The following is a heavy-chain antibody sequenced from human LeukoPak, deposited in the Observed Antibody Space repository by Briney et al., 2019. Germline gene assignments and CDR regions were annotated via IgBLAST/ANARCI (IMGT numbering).Heavy chain of an antibody. CDR1: GFTFSSYA. J-gene: IGHJ4*02. CDR3: AKDRWTIVVVPAAISPIKFDY. V-gene: IGHV3-23*01. Sequence: AGGSLRLSCAASGFTFSSYAMSWVRQAPGKGLEWVSAISGSGGSTYYADSVKGRFTISRDNSKNTLYLQMNSLRAEDTAVYYCAKDRWTIVVVPAAISPIKFDYWGQGTLVTVSS. CDR2: ISGSGGST. D-gene: IGHD2-2*02.